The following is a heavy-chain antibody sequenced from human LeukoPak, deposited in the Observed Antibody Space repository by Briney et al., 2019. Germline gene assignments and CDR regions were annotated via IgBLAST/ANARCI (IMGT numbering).Heavy chain of an antibody. D-gene: IGHD1-26*01. CDR2: IYAGGTT. V-gene: IGHV3-53*01. Sequence: PGGSLRLSCAASGFTVSNNFMSWVRQAPEKGLEWVSIIYAGGTTFYADSVKGRFTISRDNSKNTLYLQMNSLRAEDTAVYYCAKAVRELLFPDYFDYWGQGTLVTVSS. CDR3: AKAVRELLFPDYFDY. CDR1: GFTVSNNF. J-gene: IGHJ4*02.